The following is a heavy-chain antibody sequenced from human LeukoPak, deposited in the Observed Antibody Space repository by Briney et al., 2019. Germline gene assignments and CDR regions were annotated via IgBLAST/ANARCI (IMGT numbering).Heavy chain of an antibody. CDR1: GFTFSRYG. Sequence: GRSLRLSCAASGFTFSRYGMHWVRQAPGKGLEWVAVISYDGTNKYYADSVKGRFTISRDNSKSTLYLQMNSLRAEDTAVYYCAKENDFVYWGQGTLVTVSS. CDR3: AKENDFVY. CDR2: ISYDGTNK. V-gene: IGHV3-30*18. J-gene: IGHJ4*02. D-gene: IGHD3-3*01.